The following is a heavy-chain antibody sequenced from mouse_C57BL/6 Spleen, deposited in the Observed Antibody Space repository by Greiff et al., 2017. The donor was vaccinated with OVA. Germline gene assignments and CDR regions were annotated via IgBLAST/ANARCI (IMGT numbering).Heavy chain of an antibody. Sequence: VQLQQSGPELVKPGASVKISCKASGYTFTDYYMNWVKQSHGKSLEWIGDINPNNGGTSYNQKFKGKATLTVDKSSSTAYMELRSLTSEDSAVYYCARLGQGMFDYWGQGTTLTVSS. CDR1: GYTFTDYY. CDR3: ARLGQGMFDY. J-gene: IGHJ2*01. CDR2: INPNNGGT. D-gene: IGHD3-3*01. V-gene: IGHV1-26*01.